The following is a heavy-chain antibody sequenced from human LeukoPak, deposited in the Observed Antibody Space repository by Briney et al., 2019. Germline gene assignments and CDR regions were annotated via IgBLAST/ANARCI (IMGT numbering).Heavy chain of an antibody. CDR3: ARDGRYSYGKFDY. D-gene: IGHD5-18*01. J-gene: IGHJ4*02. CDR2: ISSSSSYI. CDR1: GFTFSSYS. V-gene: IGHV3-21*01. Sequence: GGSLRLSCAASGFTFSSYSMNWVRQAPGKGLKWVSSISSSSSYIYYADSVKGRFTISRDNAKNSLYLQMNSLRAEDTAVYYCARDGRYSYGKFDYWGQGTLVTVSS.